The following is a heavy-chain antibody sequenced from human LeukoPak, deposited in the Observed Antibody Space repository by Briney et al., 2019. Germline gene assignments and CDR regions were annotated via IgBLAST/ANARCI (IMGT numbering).Heavy chain of an antibody. Sequence: SETLSLTCTVSGGSISSYYWSWIRQPPGKGLEWIGEINHSGSTNYNPSLKSRVTISVDTSKNQFSLKLSSVTAADTAVYYCASYYYDSSGYIRRPYFDYWGQGTLVTVSS. D-gene: IGHD3-22*01. J-gene: IGHJ4*02. V-gene: IGHV4-34*01. CDR2: INHSGST. CDR3: ASYYYDSSGYIRRPYFDY. CDR1: GGSISSYY.